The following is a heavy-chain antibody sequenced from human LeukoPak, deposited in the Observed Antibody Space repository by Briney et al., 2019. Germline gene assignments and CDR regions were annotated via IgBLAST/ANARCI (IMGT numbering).Heavy chain of an antibody. CDR2: INQDGSEK. J-gene: IGHJ4*02. V-gene: IGHV3-7*01. CDR3: ARDGGVSGYDLLDY. Sequence: RPGGSLRLSCAASGFSFSSFWMTWVRQAPGKGLEWVANINQDGSEKYYVDSVKGRFTISRDNAKNSVYLQMNSLRAEDTAVYYCARDGGVSGYDLLDYWGQGTLVTVSS. D-gene: IGHD5-12*01. CDR1: GFSFSSFW.